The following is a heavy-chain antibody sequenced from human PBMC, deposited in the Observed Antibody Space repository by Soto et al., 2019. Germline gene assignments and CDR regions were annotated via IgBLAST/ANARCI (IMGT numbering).Heavy chain of an antibody. V-gene: IGHV1-3*01. CDR1: GYIFTSYV. CDR2: INAANGDT. D-gene: IGHD6-13*01. J-gene: IGHJ5*02. CDR3: VRRHVSATGIDWFDP. Sequence: GASVEVSCKASGYIFTSYVIHWVRQAPGQRLEWMGWINAANGDTKYSPKFQGRVTITRDTSASTAYMELCSLRSEDTAVYYCVRRHVSATGIDWFDPWGQGILVTVSS.